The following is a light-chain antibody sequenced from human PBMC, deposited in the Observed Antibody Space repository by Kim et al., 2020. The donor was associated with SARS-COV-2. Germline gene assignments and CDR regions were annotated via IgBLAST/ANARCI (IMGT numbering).Light chain of an antibody. CDR2: GKN. J-gene: IGLJ2*01. CDR1: SLRSYY. Sequence: SSELTQDSAVSVALGQTVRITCQGDSLRSYYASWYQQKPGQAPILVIYGKNNRPSGIPDRFSGSSSGNTASLTVTGAPAVDEADYYCNSWDNSGDHVIFG. CDR3: NSWDNSGDHVI. V-gene: IGLV3-19*01.